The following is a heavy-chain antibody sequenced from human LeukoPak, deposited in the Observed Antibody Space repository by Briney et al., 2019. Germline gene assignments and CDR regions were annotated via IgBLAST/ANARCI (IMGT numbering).Heavy chain of an antibody. V-gene: IGHV3-21*01. J-gene: IGHJ4*02. CDR3: ARGEEKATITALDS. D-gene: IGHD5-24*01. CDR2: ISSSSSYI. CDR1: GFTFSNYD. Sequence: GGSLRLSCAASGFTFSNYDMHWVRQAPGKGLEWASAISSSSSYIYYADSMKGRFTISRDNAENSLYLQMNSLRAVDTAVYFCARGEEKATITALDSWGQGTLVTVSS.